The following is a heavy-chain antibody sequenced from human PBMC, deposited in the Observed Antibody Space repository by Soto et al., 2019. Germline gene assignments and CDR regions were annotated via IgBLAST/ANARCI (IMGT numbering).Heavy chain of an antibody. CDR3: ARSLDYCSGGSCYGKWFDP. CDR2: IYPGDSDT. V-gene: IGHV5-51*01. J-gene: IGHJ5*02. Sequence: GESLKISCKGSGYSFTSYWIGWVRQMPGKGLEWMGIIYPGDSDTRYSPSFQGQVTISADKSISTAYLQWSSLKASDTAMYYCARSLDYCSGGSCYGKWFDPWGQGTLVTVSS. CDR1: GYSFTSYW. D-gene: IGHD2-15*01.